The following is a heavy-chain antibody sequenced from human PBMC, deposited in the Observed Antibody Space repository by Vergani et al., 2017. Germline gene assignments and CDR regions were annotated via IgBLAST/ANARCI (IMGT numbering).Heavy chain of an antibody. V-gene: IGHV4-38-2*02. CDR3: ARQFWVFQGVGAFET. CDR2: VFHSGSA. CDR1: GYSISRGYY. D-gene: IGHD3-3*02. J-gene: IGHJ3*02. Sequence: QVQLQESGPGLVKPSETLSLTCSVSGYSISRGYYWGWIRQPPGKGLEWTATVFHSGSAYYNPSLRRRVTISVETSKNQFSLRLTTLTAADTAVYYCARQFWVFQGVGAFETWGRGTEVSVSS.